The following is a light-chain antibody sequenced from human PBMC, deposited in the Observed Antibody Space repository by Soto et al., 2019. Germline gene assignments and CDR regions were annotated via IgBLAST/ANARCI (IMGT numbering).Light chain of an antibody. J-gene: IGKJ4*01. Sequence: DIQMTQSPSSLSASVGDRVTITCRASQDIRNDLGWYQQKPGKAPKRLIYAASRLQSGVPSRFSGSGSGTEFALPITSLQAEGFSTSYCLHPNSYPLTFGGGTRVEIK. CDR3: LHPNSYPLT. V-gene: IGKV1-17*01. CDR1: QDIRND. CDR2: AAS.